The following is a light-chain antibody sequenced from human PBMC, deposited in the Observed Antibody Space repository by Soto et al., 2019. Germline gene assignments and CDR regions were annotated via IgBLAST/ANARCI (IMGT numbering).Light chain of an antibody. Sequence: EIVLTQSPATLSLSPGARAPLSCRASQSVSSYLAWYQQKPGQAPRLLIYDVSNRATGIPARLSGSGSGTDFTLTISSLEPEDFAVYYCQQRSNWPRFTFGPGTKVDIK. CDR1: QSVSSY. CDR2: DVS. CDR3: QQRSNWPRFT. V-gene: IGKV3-11*01. J-gene: IGKJ3*01.